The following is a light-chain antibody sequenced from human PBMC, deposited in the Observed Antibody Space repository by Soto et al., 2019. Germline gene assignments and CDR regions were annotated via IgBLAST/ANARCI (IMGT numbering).Light chain of an antibody. CDR1: SSDVGSYNR. Sequence: QSALTQPPSVSGSPGQSVTISCTGTSSDVGSYNRVSWYQQPPGTAPKLMIYQVSNRPSGVPDRFTGSKYGNTASLTISGLQAEDEADYYCSSYTSSSTWVFGGGTKVTVL. V-gene: IGLV2-18*02. J-gene: IGLJ3*02. CDR2: QVS. CDR3: SSYTSSSTWV.